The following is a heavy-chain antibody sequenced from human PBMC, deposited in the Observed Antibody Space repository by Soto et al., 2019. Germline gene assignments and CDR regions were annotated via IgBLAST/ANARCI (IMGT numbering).Heavy chain of an antibody. V-gene: IGHV4-30-4*01. CDR2: IYYSGST. Sequence: QAQLQESGPGLVKPSQTLSLTCTVSGGSISSGDYYWSWIRQPPGKGLEWIGYIYYSGSTYYNPSLKSRVTISVDTSKNQFSLKLSSVTAADTAVYYCARTTSIAARPVYYYYGMDVWGQGTTVTVSS. D-gene: IGHD6-6*01. J-gene: IGHJ6*02. CDR1: GGSISSGDYY. CDR3: ARTTSIAARPVYYYYGMDV.